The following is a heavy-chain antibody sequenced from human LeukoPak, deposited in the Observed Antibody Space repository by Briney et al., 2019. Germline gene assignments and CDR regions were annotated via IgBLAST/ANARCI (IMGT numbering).Heavy chain of an antibody. D-gene: IGHD1-26*01. Sequence: GGALRLSCAASGFTFSSYSMNWVRPAPGEGVEWVSSISSSSSYIYYADSVKGRFTISRDNAKNSLYLQMNSLRAEDTAVYYCARRWELLYYFDYWGQGTLVTVSS. CDR3: ARRWELLYYFDY. CDR2: ISSSSSYI. J-gene: IGHJ4*02. V-gene: IGHV3-21*01. CDR1: GFTFSSYS.